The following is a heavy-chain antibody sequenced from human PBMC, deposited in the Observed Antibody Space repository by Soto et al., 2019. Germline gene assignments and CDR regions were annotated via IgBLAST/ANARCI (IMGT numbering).Heavy chain of an antibody. D-gene: IGHD6-19*01. CDR3: AREVADYGMDV. CDR1: GGSITSSY. CDR2: IYYSGST. Sequence: SGTLSLTCAVSGGSITSSYWSWIRQPPGKGLEWIGYIYYSGSTNYNPSLKSRVTISVDTSKNQFSLKLSSVTAADTAVYYCAREVADYGMDVWGQGTTVT. V-gene: IGHV4-59*01. J-gene: IGHJ6*02.